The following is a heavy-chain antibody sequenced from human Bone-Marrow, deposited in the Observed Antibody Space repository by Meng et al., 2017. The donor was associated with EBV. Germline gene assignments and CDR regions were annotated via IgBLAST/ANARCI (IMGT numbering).Heavy chain of an antibody. Sequence: QVQLVQSGSQYMHPVASVKVSCKTTGYTFTSYTLNWVRQAPGQGLEWMGWINTNTGNPPYALGFTGRIVFSLDTSVSTAYLQISSLKADDTGVYYCATSNNWSDFHYWGQGTLVTVSS. V-gene: IGHV7-4-1*02. D-gene: IGHD1-1*01. J-gene: IGHJ4*02. CDR1: GYTFTSYT. CDR2: INTNTGNP. CDR3: ATSNNWSDFHY.